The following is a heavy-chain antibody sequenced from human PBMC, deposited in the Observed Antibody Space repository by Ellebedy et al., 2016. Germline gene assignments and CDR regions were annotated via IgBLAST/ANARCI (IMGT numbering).Heavy chain of an antibody. CDR1: GFTFSNAW. V-gene: IGHV3-15*01. J-gene: IGHJ5*02. CDR2: IKSKTDGGTT. CDR3: TTDLLRYFDSWFDP. D-gene: IGHD3-9*01. Sequence: GESLKISXAASGFTFSNAWMSWVRQAPGKGLEWVGRIKSKTDGGTTDYAAPVKGRFTISRDDSKNTLYLQMNSLKTEDTAVYYCTTDLLRYFDSWFDPWGQGTLVTVSS.